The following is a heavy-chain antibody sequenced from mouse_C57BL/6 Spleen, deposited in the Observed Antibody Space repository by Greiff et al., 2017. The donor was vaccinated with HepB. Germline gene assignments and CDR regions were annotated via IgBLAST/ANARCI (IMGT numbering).Heavy chain of an antibody. CDR3: VRQDYYGSSNYAMDY. J-gene: IGHJ4*01. V-gene: IGHV10-1*01. CDR2: IRSKSNNYAT. D-gene: IGHD1-1*01. CDR1: GFSFNTYA. Sequence: EVNVVESGGGLVQPKGSLKLSCAASGFSFNTYAMNWVRQAPGKGLEWVARIRSKSNNYATYYADSVKDRFTISRDDSESMLYLQMNNLKTEDTAMYYCVRQDYYGSSNYAMDYWGQGTSVTVSS.